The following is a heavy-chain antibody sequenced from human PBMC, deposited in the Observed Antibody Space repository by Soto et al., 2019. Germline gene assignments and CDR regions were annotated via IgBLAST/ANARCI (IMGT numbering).Heavy chain of an antibody. V-gene: IGHV3-21*01. CDR2: ISSSSSYI. CDR1: GFTFSSYS. Sequence: PGGSLRLSCAASGFTFSSYSMNWVRQAPGKGLEWVSSISSSSSYIYYADSVKGRFTISRDNAKNSLYLQMNSLRAEDTAVYYCARGAGYCSSTSCYHPPIDYWGQGTLVTVSS. CDR3: ARGAGYCSSTSCYHPPIDY. J-gene: IGHJ4*02. D-gene: IGHD2-2*01.